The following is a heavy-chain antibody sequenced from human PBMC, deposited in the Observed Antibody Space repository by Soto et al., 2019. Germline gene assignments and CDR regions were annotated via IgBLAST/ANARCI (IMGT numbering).Heavy chain of an antibody. CDR3: ARLPYYDFWSGYYKCWFDP. D-gene: IGHD3-3*01. J-gene: IGHJ5*02. CDR1: GGSVSSGSYY. V-gene: IGHV4-61*01. Sequence: SETLSLTCTVSGGSVSSGSYYWSWIRQPPGKGLEWIGYIYYSGSTNYNPSLKSRVTISVDTSKNQFSLKLSSVTAADTAVYYCARLPYYDFWSGYYKCWFDPWGQGTLVTVSS. CDR2: IYYSGST.